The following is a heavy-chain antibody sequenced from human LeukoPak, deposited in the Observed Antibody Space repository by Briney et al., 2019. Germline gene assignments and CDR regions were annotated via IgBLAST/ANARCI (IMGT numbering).Heavy chain of an antibody. J-gene: IGHJ4*02. V-gene: IGHV3-30-3*01. CDR2: ISYDGSNK. D-gene: IGHD3-9*01. Sequence: GRSLRLSCAASGFTFSSYPMHWVRQAPGKGLEWVAIISYDGSNKYYADSVKGRFTISRDNAKNSLYLQMNSLRAEDTAVYYCARDRGDILTGYHDYWGQGTLVTVSS. CDR1: GFTFSSYP. CDR3: ARDRGDILTGYHDY.